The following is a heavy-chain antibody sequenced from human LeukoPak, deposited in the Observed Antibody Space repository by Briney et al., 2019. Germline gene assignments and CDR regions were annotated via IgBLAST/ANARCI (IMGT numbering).Heavy chain of an antibody. CDR3: ARDRKNIVATTLGLYYYYGMDV. V-gene: IGHV1-3*01. CDR1: GGTFSSYA. J-gene: IGHJ6*02. CDR2: INAGNGNT. Sequence: ASVKVSCKASGGTFSSYAISWVRQAPGQRLEWMGWINAGNGNTKYSQKFQGRVTITRDTSASTAYMELSSLRSEDTAVYYCARDRKNIVATTLGLYYYYGMDVWGQGTTVTVSS. D-gene: IGHD5-12*01.